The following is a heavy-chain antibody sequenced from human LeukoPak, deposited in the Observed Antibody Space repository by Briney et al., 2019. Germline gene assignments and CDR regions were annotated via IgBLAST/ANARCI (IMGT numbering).Heavy chain of an antibody. J-gene: IGHJ4*02. D-gene: IGHD3-10*01. Sequence: ASVNVSCKASGYTFTSYGISWVRQAPGQGLEWMGWISAYNGNTNYAQKLQGRVTMTTDTSTSTAYMELRSLRSDDTAVYYCARDLFDRAYYYGSGSYPPGYYFDYWGQGTLVTVSS. CDR1: GYTFTSYG. CDR3: ARDLFDRAYYYGSGSYPPGYYFDY. CDR2: ISAYNGNT. V-gene: IGHV1-18*01.